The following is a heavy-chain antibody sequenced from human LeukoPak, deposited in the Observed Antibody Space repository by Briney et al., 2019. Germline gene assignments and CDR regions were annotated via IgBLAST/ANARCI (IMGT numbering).Heavy chain of an antibody. CDR3: ARGGYTYGTTYYPYMDV. CDR2: IYPDDSDT. J-gene: IGHJ6*03. V-gene: IGHV5-51*01. D-gene: IGHD5-18*01. Sequence: GESLKISCKGSGYNFSNYWIGWVRQMPGKGLEWMGIIYPDDSDTRYSPSFQGQVTISADKSISTAYLQWSSLKASDTAMYYCARGGYTYGTTYYPYMDVWGKGTTVTVSS. CDR1: GYNFSNYW.